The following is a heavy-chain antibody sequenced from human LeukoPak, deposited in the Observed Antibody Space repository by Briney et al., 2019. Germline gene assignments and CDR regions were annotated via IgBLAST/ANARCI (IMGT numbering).Heavy chain of an antibody. J-gene: IGHJ3*02. CDR1: GFTISEYW. CDR2: IKQDGTEK. D-gene: IGHD2-15*01. Sequence: GGSLRLSCEASGFTISEYWMSWVRQAPGKGLEWVANIKQDGTEKNYVDSVKGRLTTSRDNAKNSLFLQMNSLRVEDTAVYYCARALDCSGGSCYSHDAFDIWGQGTMVTVSS. V-gene: IGHV3-7*01. CDR3: ARALDCSGGSCYSHDAFDI.